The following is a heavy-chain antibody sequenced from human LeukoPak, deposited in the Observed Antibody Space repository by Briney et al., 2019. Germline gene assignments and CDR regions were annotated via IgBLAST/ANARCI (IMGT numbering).Heavy chain of an antibody. J-gene: IGHJ1*01. D-gene: IGHD3-22*01. CDR2: INHSGST. Sequence: PETLSLTCAVYGGSFSGYYWSWIRQPPGKGLEWIGEINHSGSTNYNPSLKSRVTISVDTSKNQFSLKLSSVTAADTAVYYCARGPTYYYDSSGYSFFFQHWGQGTLVTVSS. CDR1: GGSFSGYY. V-gene: IGHV4-34*01. CDR3: ARGPTYYYDSSGYSFFFQH.